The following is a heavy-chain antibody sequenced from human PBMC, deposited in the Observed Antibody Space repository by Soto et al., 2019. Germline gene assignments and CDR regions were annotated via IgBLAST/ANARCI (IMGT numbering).Heavy chain of an antibody. J-gene: IGHJ5*02. CDR2: FYDNGNT. CDR3: ARLRFLEWLPEGGIWFDP. V-gene: IGHV4-39*07. CDR1: GDSITSGSFY. D-gene: IGHD3-3*01. Sequence: SETLSLTCNVSGDSITSGSFYWGWIRQPPGRGLEWIGSFYDNGNTNYNPSLKSRVTFSVDTSKNQFFLKLSSVTAADTAVYYCARLRFLEWLPEGGIWFDPWGQGTLVTVS.